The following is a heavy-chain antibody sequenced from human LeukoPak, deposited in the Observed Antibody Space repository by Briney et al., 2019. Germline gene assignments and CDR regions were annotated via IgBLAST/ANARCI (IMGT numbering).Heavy chain of an antibody. D-gene: IGHD6-19*01. CDR2: NQNSGSRGST. CDR1: GSSISSDY. Sequence: SETLSLTCTVSGSSISSDYWSWIRQPPGQGLEWIGYNQNSGSRGSTNYNPSLKSRVTISVDTSKNQFSLKLSSVTAADTAVYYCARTTHRSGWNWGQGTLVTVSS. J-gene: IGHJ4*02. V-gene: IGHV4-59*01. CDR3: ARTTHRSGWN.